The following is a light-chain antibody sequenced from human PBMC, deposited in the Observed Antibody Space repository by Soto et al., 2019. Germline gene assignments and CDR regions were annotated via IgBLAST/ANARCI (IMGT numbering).Light chain of an antibody. CDR3: QPLHGSPIT. J-gene: IGKJ5*01. CDR2: AAS. CDR1: QGIDTS. V-gene: IGKV1-9*01. Sequence: ILLTQSPSSLSASVGDRVTITCRASQGIDTSLAWYQQKPGKAPKLLIYAASNFQSGVPSRFSGSGSGTHFTLTIRSLQPEDFATYYSQPLHGSPITFGQGTRLEI.